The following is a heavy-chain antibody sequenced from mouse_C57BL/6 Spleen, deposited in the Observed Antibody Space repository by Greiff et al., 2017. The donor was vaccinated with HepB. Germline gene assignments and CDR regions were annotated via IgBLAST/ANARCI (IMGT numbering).Heavy chain of an antibody. V-gene: IGHV14-3*01. CDR1: GFNFKNTY. Sequence: EVQLQQSVAELVRPGASVKLSCTASGFNFKNTYMHWVKQRPEQGLEWIGRIDPANGNTKYAPKFQGKATITADPSSSTAYLQLSSLTSEDTAIYYGARKLDYDSGGYYFDYWGQGTTLTVSS. CDR3: ARKLDYDSGGYYFDY. J-gene: IGHJ2*01. CDR2: IDPANGNT. D-gene: IGHD2-4*01.